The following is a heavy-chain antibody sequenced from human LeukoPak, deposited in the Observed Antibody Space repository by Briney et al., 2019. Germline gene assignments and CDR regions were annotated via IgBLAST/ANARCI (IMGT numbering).Heavy chain of an antibody. V-gene: IGHV1-69*13. D-gene: IGHD3-22*01. CDR1: GGTFSSYA. J-gene: IGHJ4*02. CDR2: IIPIFGTA. Sequence: SVKVSCKASGGTFSSYAISWVRQAPGQGLEWMGGIIPIFGTANYAQKFQGRVTITADESTSTAYMELSSLRSEDAAVYYCARVGTDYYDSSGYYYLDYWGQGTLVTVSS. CDR3: ARVGTDYYDSSGYYYLDY.